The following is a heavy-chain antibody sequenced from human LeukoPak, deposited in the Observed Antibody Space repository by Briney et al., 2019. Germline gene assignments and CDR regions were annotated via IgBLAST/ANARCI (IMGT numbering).Heavy chain of an antibody. CDR1: GGSISSGSYY. Sequence: SETLSLTCTVSGGSISSGSYYWSWIRQPAGKGLEWIGRIYTSGSTNYNPSLKSRVTISVDTSKNQFSLKLSSVTAADTAVYYWARVSPSSSSKPDYWGQGTLVTVSS. CDR3: ARVSPSSSSKPDY. J-gene: IGHJ4*02. D-gene: IGHD6-6*01. V-gene: IGHV4-61*02. CDR2: IYTSGST.